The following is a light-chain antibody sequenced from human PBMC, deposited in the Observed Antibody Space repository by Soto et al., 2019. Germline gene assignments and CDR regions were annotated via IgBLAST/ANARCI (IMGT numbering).Light chain of an antibody. CDR1: QSVSNNY. J-gene: IGKJ1*01. V-gene: IGKV3-20*01. CDR2: GAS. Sequence: EIVFTQAPGTLSLSPGERVTLSCRASQSVSNNYLAWYQQKPGQAPRLLIYGASNRATGIPDRFSGSGSGTDFTLTISRLEPEDFAVDYCQQYGSSGTFGQGTKVDIK. CDR3: QQYGSSGT.